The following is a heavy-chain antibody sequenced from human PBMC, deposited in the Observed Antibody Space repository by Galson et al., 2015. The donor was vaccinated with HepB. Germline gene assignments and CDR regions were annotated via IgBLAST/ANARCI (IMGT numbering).Heavy chain of an antibody. V-gene: IGHV3-30*04. CDR3: ARRMVRGETYYYYGMDV. J-gene: IGHJ6*02. CDR1: GFTFSSYA. Sequence: SLRLSCAASGFTFSSYAMHWVRQAPGKGLEWVAVMSYDGSNKYYADSVKGRFTISRDNSKNTLYLQMNSLRAEDTAVYYCARRMVRGETYYYYGMDVWGQGTTVTVSS. CDR2: MSYDGSNK. D-gene: IGHD3-10*01.